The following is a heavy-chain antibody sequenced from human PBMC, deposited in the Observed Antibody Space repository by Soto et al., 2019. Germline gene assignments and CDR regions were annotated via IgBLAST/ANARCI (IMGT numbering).Heavy chain of an antibody. CDR1: GGTFSSYA. CDR3: ARRSSGYSPFDP. J-gene: IGHJ5*02. V-gene: IGHV1-69*06. CDR2: IIPIFGTA. D-gene: IGHD3-22*01. Sequence: GASVKVSCKASGGTFSSYAISWVRQAPGQGLEWMGGIIPIFGTANYAQKFQGRVTITADKSTSTAYMELSSLRSEDTAVYYCARRSSGYSPFDPWGQGTLVTVSS.